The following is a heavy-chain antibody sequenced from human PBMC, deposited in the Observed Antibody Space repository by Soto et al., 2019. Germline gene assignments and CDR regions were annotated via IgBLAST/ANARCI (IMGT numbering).Heavy chain of an antibody. CDR3: ARDRWGSYAFDS. Sequence: QVQLVQSGAEVKKPGSSVKVSCKASGGVFRNYAINWVRQAPGQGLEWMGGIIPVFGTADYPQKFQGRVTITADESTTTAYMELTSLKTEATAVYFWARDRWGSYAFDSWGQGTLVTVAS. CDR1: GGVFRNYA. CDR2: IIPVFGTA. V-gene: IGHV1-69*01. J-gene: IGHJ5*01. D-gene: IGHD1-26*01.